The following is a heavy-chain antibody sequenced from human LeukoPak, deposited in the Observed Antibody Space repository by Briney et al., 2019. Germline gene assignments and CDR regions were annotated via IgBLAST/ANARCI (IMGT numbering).Heavy chain of an antibody. CDR3: ARVYGSGTHNNAIDY. D-gene: IGHD3-10*01. CDR1: GFTFSSYG. J-gene: IGHJ4*02. Sequence: GGSLRLSCAASGFTFSSYGMHWVRQAPGKGLEWVANTKQDGSETHYVDSVKGHFTISRDNAKNSLFLQMNSLRVEDTALYYCARVYGSGTHNNAIDYWGQGTLVTVSS. V-gene: IGHV3-7*01. CDR2: TKQDGSET.